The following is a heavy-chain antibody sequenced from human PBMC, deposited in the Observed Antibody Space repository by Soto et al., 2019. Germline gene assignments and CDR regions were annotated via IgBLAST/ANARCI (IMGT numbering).Heavy chain of an antibody. CDR1: GGSISSSS. D-gene: IGHD2-2*01. CDR3: ARGRFCTSTSCYHYFDF. Sequence: SETLSLTCTVSGGSISSSSWSWIRQPPGRGLEWIGYIYNNGRTDYNPSLKSRVTISVDTSKNHFSLKLSSVTPADTAVYYCARGRFCTSTSCYHYFDFWGQGTLVTVSS. CDR2: IYNNGRT. V-gene: IGHV4-59*01. J-gene: IGHJ4*02.